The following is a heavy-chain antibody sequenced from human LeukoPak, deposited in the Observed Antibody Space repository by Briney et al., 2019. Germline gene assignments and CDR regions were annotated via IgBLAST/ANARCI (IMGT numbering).Heavy chain of an antibody. CDR2: MNPNSGNT. CDR3: ARHSPGTGIFDY. J-gene: IGHJ4*02. V-gene: IGHV1-8*01. CDR1: GYTFTSYD. Sequence: ASVKVSCKASGYTFTSYDINWVRQATGQGLEWMGWMNPNSGNTGYAQKFQGRVTMTRNTSISTAYMELSSLRSEDTAVYSCARHSPGTGIFDYWGQGTLVTISS.